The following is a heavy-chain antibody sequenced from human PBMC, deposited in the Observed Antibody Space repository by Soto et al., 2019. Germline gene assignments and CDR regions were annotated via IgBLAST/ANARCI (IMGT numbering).Heavy chain of an antibody. CDR2: IYYSGST. Sequence: SETLSLTCTVSGGSISSYYWSWIRQPPGKGLEWIGYIYYSGSTNYNPSLKSRVTISVDTSKNQFSLKLSSVTAADTAVYYCARRASITIFGVVTPAPTHYYYLDVWGKGTTVTVSS. CDR3: ARRASITIFGVVTPAPTHYYYLDV. D-gene: IGHD3-3*01. V-gene: IGHV4-59*01. J-gene: IGHJ6*03. CDR1: GGSISSYY.